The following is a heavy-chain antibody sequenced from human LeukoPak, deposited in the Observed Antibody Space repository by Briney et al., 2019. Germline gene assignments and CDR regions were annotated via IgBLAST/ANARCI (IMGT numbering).Heavy chain of an antibody. Sequence: ASVKVSCKASGYTFTNYAMQWARQAPGQGLEWMGWINAGNANTKYSQKFQGSVTFTRDTSASTAYMGLNSLRSEDTAVYYCAIALTVTDGMDVWGQGTTVTVSS. D-gene: IGHD4-11*01. J-gene: IGHJ6*02. CDR1: GYTFTNYA. CDR3: AIALTVTDGMDV. CDR2: INAGNANT. V-gene: IGHV1-3*01.